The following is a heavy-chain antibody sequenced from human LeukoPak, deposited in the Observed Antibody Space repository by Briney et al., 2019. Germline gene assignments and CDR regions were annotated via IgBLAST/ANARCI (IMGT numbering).Heavy chain of an antibody. D-gene: IGHD6-25*01. V-gene: IGHV4-4*07. CDR3: TREATANSGGYYFDY. CDR1: GGSIGSNY. CDR2: INISGNT. Sequence: SETLSLTCTVSGGSIGSNYWSWVRQPAGKGLEWVGRINISGNTNYNPSPKSRVTMSVDTSKNQFSLRLNFVTAADTAVYYCTREATANSGGYYFDYWGQGTLVTVSS. J-gene: IGHJ4*02.